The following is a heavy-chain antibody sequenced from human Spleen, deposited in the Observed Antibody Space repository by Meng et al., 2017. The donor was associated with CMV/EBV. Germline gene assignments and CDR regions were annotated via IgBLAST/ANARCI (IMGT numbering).Heavy chain of an antibody. D-gene: IGHD6-6*01. V-gene: IGHV4-30-4*08. CDR3: GGSIAARPRYYYGMDV. CDR2: IYYIGST. J-gene: IGHJ6*02. Sequence: EWGAGLLLPPGPLSIPCTVSAVSIWRGDYYWSWIRQPPGKCLEWIGYIYYIGSTYYNPSLKSRVTISVDTSKNQFSLKLSSVTAADTAVYYCGGSIAARPRYYYGMDVWGQGTTVTVSS. CDR1: AVSIWRGDYY.